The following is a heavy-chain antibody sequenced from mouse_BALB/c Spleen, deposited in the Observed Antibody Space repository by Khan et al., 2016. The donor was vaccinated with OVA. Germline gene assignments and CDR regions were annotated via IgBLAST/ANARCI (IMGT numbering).Heavy chain of an antibody. J-gene: IGHJ3*01. D-gene: IGHD1-1*01. CDR2: VSTGGHYT. CDR3: ARLSYYYDSEGFAY. V-gene: IGHV5-6*01. Sequence: EVELVESGGDVVKPGGSLKLSCAASGFTFSTYGMSWVRQTPDKRLEWVANVSTGGHYTYYPDTVKGRFTISRDDAKHTLYLQMCSLNSEETAMFYGARLSYYYDSEGFAYWGQGTLVTVSA. CDR1: GFTFSTYG.